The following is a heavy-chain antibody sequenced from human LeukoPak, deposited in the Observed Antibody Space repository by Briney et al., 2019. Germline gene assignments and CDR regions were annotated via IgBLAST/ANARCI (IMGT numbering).Heavy chain of an antibody. CDR1: GFTFSSYA. D-gene: IGHD2-2*01. V-gene: IGHV3-23*01. J-gene: IGHJ4*02. CDR3: AIQICSSSSCSFDY. Sequence: PGGSLRLSCAASGFTFSSYAMSWVRQAPGKGLDWVSIIGSGGGAAYYADSVQGRFTISRDNSKNTLYLQMNSLRAEDTAVYYCAIQICSSSSCSFDYWSQGTLVTVSS. CDR2: IGSGGGAA.